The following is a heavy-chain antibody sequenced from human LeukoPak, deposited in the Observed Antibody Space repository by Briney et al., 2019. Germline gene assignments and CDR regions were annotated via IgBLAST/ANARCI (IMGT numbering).Heavy chain of an antibody. CDR2: ISAYSGNT. Sequence: ASVKVSCKASGYTFTSYGTSWVRQAPGQGLEWMGWISAYSGNTNYAQKLQGRVTMTTDTSTSTAYMELRSLRSDNTAVYYCARDETIFGVVTSFDYWGQGTLVTVSS. D-gene: IGHD3-3*01. V-gene: IGHV1-18*01. CDR3: ARDETIFGVVTSFDY. CDR1: GYTFTSYG. J-gene: IGHJ4*02.